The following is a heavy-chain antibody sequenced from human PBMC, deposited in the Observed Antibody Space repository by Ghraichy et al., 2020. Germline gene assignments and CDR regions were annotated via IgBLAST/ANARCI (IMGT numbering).Heavy chain of an antibody. Sequence: SETLSLTCAVYGGSFSGYYWSWIRQPPGKGLEWIGEINHSGSTNYNPYLKSRVTISVDTSKNQFSLKLSSLTAADTAVYYCARFPVLVDYYDSSGYRYYYYGMDVWGHGTTVTVSS. V-gene: IGHV4-34*01. D-gene: IGHD3-22*01. CDR1: GGSFSGYY. CDR3: ARFPVLVDYYDSSGYRYYYYGMDV. J-gene: IGHJ6*02. CDR2: INHSGST.